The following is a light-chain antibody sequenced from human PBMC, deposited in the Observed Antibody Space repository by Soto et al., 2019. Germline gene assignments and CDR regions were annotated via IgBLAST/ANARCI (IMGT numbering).Light chain of an antibody. V-gene: IGKV3-15*01. CDR2: RAS. J-gene: IGKJ1*01. Sequence: IVMTQSPATLSVSPGESATLSCRASQNIYYNVAWYQHRPGQAPRLLIYRASTRATGVPARFSGSGSWTEFTLTISSLQSEDFTVYSCLQYHNLWAFGQGTKVEI. CDR1: QNIYYN. CDR3: LQYHNLWA.